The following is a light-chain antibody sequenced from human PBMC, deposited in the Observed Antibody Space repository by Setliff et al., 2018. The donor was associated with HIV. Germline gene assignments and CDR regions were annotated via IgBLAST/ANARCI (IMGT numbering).Light chain of an antibody. CDR2: DVT. CDR1: SSDIGGYDY. Sequence: QSVLTQPASVSWFPGQSITIPCTGTSSDIGGYDYVSWYHQLPGKAPKLIIYDVTYRPSGVSDRFSGSKSGITAVLTTSGLQAEDEGDYYCSSYTTTNTYAIFGGGTKVTVL. V-gene: IGLV2-14*03. CDR3: SSYTTTNTYAI. J-gene: IGLJ2*01.